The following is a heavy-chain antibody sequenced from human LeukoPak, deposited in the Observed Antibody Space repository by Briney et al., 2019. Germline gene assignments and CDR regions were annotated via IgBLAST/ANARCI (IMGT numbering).Heavy chain of an antibody. J-gene: IGHJ4*02. V-gene: IGHV4-34*01. CDR1: GGSFSGYY. Sequence: SETLSLTCAVYGGSFSGYYWSWIRQPPGKGLEWLGEINHSGSTNYNPSLKSRVTISVDTSKNQFSLKLSSVTAADTAVYYCARGLGYCSGGSCYSDYWGQGTLVTVSS. D-gene: IGHD2-15*01. CDR2: INHSGST. CDR3: ARGLGYCSGGSCYSDY.